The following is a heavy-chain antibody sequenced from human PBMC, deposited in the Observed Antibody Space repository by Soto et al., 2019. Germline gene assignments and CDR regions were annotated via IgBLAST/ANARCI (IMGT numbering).Heavy chain of an antibody. J-gene: IGHJ6*02. V-gene: IGHV1-3*01. CDR2: INAGNGNT. Sequence: QIQLMQSGAEVKKPGASVKVSCKASGYTFTSYGIHWVRQAPGQRLEWTGWINAGNGNTKYSEKYQGRVTITRETAARPAYLELSSLRSEDTAVYYWARDPNDSSAYYHHYYYGMDVWGQGTTVTVSS. CDR1: GYTFTSYG. D-gene: IGHD3-22*01. CDR3: ARDPNDSSAYYHHYYYGMDV.